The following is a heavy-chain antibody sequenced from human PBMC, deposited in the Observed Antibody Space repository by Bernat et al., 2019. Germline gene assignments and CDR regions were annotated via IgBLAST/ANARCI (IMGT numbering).Heavy chain of an antibody. D-gene: IGHD3-16*01. CDR3: AREGFMITFAGVKPFDP. J-gene: IGHJ5*02. CDR2: INAGNGNT. CDR1: GYTFTSYT. V-gene: IGHV1-3*01. Sequence: QVQLVQSGAEVKKPGASVKVSCKASGYTFTSYTIHWVRQAPGQGLECMGWINAGNGNTKYSQRFQGRVTITRDISASAAYMELSSLRSEDTAVYYCAREGFMITFAGVKPFDPWGQGTLVTVSS.